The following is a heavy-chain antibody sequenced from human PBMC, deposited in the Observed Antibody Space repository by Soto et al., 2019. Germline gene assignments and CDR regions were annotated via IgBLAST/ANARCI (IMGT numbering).Heavy chain of an antibody. CDR1: GFTLSSYW. V-gene: IGHV3-7*01. D-gene: IGHD6-19*01. CDR2: IKQDGSEK. Sequence: GGSLRLSCAASGFTLSSYWMTWVRQAPGKGLEWVANIKQDGSEKYYVGSVKGRFTISRDNGKNSVYLQMDSLRAEDTAVYYCAGCGQWPNSMDYWGQGTLVTVSS. J-gene: IGHJ4*02. CDR3: AGCGQWPNSMDY.